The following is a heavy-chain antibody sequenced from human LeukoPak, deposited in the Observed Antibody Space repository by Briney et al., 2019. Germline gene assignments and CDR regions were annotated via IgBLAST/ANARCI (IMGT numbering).Heavy chain of an antibody. CDR3: ARERYDPRGWFDP. D-gene: IGHD3-3*01. CDR2: IIPIFGTA. J-gene: IGHJ5*02. CDR1: GGTFSSYA. V-gene: IGHV1-69*13. Sequence: SVKVSCKASGGTFSSYAISWVRQAPGQGLEWMGGIIPIFGTANYAQKFQGRVTITADESTSTAYMELSSLRSEDTAVYYCARERYDPRGWFDPWGREPWSPSPQ.